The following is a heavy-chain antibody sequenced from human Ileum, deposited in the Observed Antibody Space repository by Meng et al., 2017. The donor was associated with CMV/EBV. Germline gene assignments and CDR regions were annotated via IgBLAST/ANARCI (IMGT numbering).Heavy chain of an antibody. CDR2: ISSSGSTI. D-gene: IGHD6-13*01. CDR3: ARELTFSGIASGGGMYYHYYGMDV. J-gene: IGHJ6*02. V-gene: IGHV3-48*03. CDR1: GFTFSSYE. Sequence: GGSLRLSCAASGFTFSSYEMKWVRQAPGKGLEWVSYISSSGSTIYYADFVRGRFTISRDNAKNSLYLQINSLRAEDTAVYYCARELTFSGIASGGGMYYHYYGMDVWGQGTTVTVSS.